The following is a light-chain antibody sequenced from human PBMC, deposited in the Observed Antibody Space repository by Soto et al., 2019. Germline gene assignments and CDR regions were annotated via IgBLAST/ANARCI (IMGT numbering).Light chain of an antibody. J-gene: IGLJ3*02. CDR1: SSDVGGYNY. Sequence: QSALTQPASVSGSPGQSITISCTGTSSDVGGYNYVSWYQQHPGKAPKLMIYEVNNRPSGVSNRFSGSESGNTASLTISGLQAEDEADYYCSSYTSSSTPVFGGGTKLTVL. V-gene: IGLV2-14*01. CDR2: EVN. CDR3: SSYTSSSTPV.